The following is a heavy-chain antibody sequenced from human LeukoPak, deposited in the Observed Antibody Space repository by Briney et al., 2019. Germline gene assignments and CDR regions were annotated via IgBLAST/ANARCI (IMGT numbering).Heavy chain of an antibody. J-gene: IGHJ6*03. V-gene: IGHV4-4*07. Sequence: SETLSLTCTVSGGSISSYYWSWIRQPAGKGLEWIGRIYTSGSTNYNPSLKSRVTMSVDTFKNQFSLKLSSVTAADTAVYYCARETEYYYDSSGYYYYYYMDVWGKGTTVTVSS. D-gene: IGHD3-22*01. CDR1: GGSISSYY. CDR3: ARETEYYYDSSGYYYYYYMDV. CDR2: IYTSGST.